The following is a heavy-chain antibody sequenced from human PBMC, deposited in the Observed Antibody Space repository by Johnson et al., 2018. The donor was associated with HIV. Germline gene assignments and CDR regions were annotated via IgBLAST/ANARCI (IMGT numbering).Heavy chain of an antibody. V-gene: IGHV3-30*03. CDR3: ASGKSWHRDAFDI. CDR2: ISYDGSNK. Sequence: QVQLVESGGGVVQPGRSLRLSCAASGFTFSSYGMHWVRQAPGKGLEWVAVISYDGSNKYYEDSVKGRFTISRDNSKNTLYLQMNSLRAEDTAVYYCASGKSWHRDAFDIWGQGTMVTVSS. J-gene: IGHJ3*02. CDR1: GFTFSSYG. D-gene: IGHD6-13*01.